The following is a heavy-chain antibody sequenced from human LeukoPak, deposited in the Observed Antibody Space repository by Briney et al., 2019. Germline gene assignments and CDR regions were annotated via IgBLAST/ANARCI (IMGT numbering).Heavy chain of an antibody. CDR2: TYYSGST. CDR1: GYSISSSTYY. J-gene: IGHJ4*02. V-gene: IGHV4-39*01. D-gene: IGHD6-19*01. CDR3: ARLIPVAPAGVY. Sequence: SETLSLTCTVSGYSISSSTYYWGWIRQPPGKGLEWIGSTYYSGSTYYNPSLKSRVTISVATSKNQFSLRLSSVTAADTAVYYCARLIPVAPAGVYWGQGTLVTVSS.